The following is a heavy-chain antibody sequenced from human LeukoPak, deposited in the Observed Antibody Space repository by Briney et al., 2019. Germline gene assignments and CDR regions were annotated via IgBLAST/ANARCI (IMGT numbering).Heavy chain of an antibody. CDR3: ARDRDCSGGSCYSTLFDY. J-gene: IGHJ4*02. V-gene: IGHV3-30-3*01. CDR1: GFTFSSYA. D-gene: IGHD2-15*01. CDR2: ISYDGSNK. Sequence: PGRPLRLSCAASGFTFSSYAMHWVRQAPGKGLEWVAVISYDGSNKYYADSVKGRFTISRDNSKNTLYLRMNSLRAEDTAVYYCARDRDCSGGSCYSTLFDYWGQGTLVTVSS.